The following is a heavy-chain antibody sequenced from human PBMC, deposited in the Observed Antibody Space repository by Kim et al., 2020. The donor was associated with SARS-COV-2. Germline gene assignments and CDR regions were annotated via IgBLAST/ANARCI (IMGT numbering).Heavy chain of an antibody. J-gene: IGHJ4*02. CDR1: GFTFRTHA. CDR3: TEEIRSGSVDY. D-gene: IGHD3-10*01. Sequence: GGSLRLSCAASGFTFRTHALHWVRQAPGKGLEWVALITLDSGKISYPDSVKGRFIISRDNTKNSLYLQMNSLRPEDTAVYYCTEEIRSGSVDYWGRGTLVTVSS. V-gene: IGHV3-30*04. CDR2: ITLDSGKI.